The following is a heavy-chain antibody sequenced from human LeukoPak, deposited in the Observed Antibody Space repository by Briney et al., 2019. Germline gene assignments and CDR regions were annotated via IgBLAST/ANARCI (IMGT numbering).Heavy chain of an antibody. CDR3: ARVGGYSSGWYSSS. CDR1: GFTFNSYW. V-gene: IGHV3-7*01. J-gene: IGHJ4*02. CDR2: IKQDGSEK. Sequence: GGSLRLSCAASGFTFNSYWMSWVRQAPGKGLEWVANIKQDGSEKNYVDSVKGRFTISRDNAKNSLYLQMNSLRAEDTAVYYCARVGGYSSGWYSSSWGQGTLVTVSS. D-gene: IGHD6-19*01.